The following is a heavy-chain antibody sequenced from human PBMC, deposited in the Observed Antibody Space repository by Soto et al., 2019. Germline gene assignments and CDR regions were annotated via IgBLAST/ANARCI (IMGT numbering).Heavy chain of an antibody. Sequence: QVQLVQSGAEVKKRGASVKVSCKASGYTFTSYGISWVREAPGQGLEWMGWISAFNGDTNYAQRLQDRVTMTTDTSTSTAYMELRSLRSDDTVVFYCATGATGDYWGQGTLVTVSS. CDR1: GYTFTSYG. V-gene: IGHV1-18*01. CDR2: ISAFNGDT. J-gene: IGHJ4*02. D-gene: IGHD1-26*01. CDR3: ATGATGDY.